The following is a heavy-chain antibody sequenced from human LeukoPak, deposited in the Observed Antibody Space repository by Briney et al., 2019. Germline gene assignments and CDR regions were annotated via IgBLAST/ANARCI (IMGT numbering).Heavy chain of an antibody. CDR1: GFTFSSYS. CDR2: ISSSSSYI. V-gene: IGHV3-21*01. Sequence: GGSLRLSCAASGFTFSSYSMNWVRQAPGKGLEWVSSISSSSSYIYYADSVMGRFTISRDNAKNSLYLQMNSLRAEDTAVYYCARDRQYYDSSGYYSKDPEGYWGQGTLVTLSS. D-gene: IGHD3-22*01. J-gene: IGHJ4*02. CDR3: ARDRQYYDSSGYYSKDPEGY.